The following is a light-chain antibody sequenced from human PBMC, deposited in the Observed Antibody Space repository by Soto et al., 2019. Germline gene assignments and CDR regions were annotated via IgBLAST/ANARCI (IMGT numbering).Light chain of an antibody. CDR2: DAS. J-gene: IGKJ4*01. Sequence: VWTRAGRRLSSTHGEIAILCLSASQTVRNNYLAWYQQKPGQAPRLLIYDASSRATGIPDRFSGGVSGTDFTLSISRLEPEDFAVYYCQLFSSLLRTCGGGTKVDIK. CDR3: QLFSSLLRT. CDR1: QTVRNNY. V-gene: IGKV3-20*01.